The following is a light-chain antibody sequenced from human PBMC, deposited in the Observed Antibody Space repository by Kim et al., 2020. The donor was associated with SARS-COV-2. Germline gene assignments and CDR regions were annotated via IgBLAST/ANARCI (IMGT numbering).Light chain of an antibody. CDR1: NGHSSYA. Sequence: SVKLTCTLSNGHSSYAIAWHQQQPEKGPRYLMKLNSDGSHSKGDGIPDRFSGSSSGAERYLTISSLQSEDEADYYCQTWGTGIHVVFGGGTQLTVL. CDR3: QTWGTGIHVV. J-gene: IGLJ2*01. V-gene: IGLV4-69*01. CDR2: LNSDGSH.